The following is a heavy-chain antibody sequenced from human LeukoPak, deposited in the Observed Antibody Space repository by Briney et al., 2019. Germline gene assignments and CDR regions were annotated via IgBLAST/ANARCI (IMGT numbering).Heavy chain of an antibody. CDR2: ISGSGGST. D-gene: IGHD2-2*01. CDR1: GCTFSSYA. CDR3: AKDFVVALRH. Sequence: GWSLRLSCAASGCTFSSYAMSWVRQAPGKGLEWVSAISGSGGSTYYADSVKGRFTISRDNSKNTLYLQMNSLRAEDTAVYYCAKDFVVALRHWGQGTLVTVSS. J-gene: IGHJ4*02. V-gene: IGHV3-23*01.